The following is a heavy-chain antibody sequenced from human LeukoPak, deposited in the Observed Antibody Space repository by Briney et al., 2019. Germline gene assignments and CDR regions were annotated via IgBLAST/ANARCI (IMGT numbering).Heavy chain of an antibody. CDR3: ARHYDNSGYGIFQH. D-gene: IGHD3-22*01. J-gene: IGHJ1*01. CDR2: IYYSGST. Sequence: SETLSLTCTVSGGSLSSYYWSWIRQPPGKGLEWIGYIYYSGSTNYNPSLKSRVTISIETSKNQFSLKLSSVTAADTAVYYCARHYDNSGYGIFQHWGQGTLVTASS. CDR1: GGSLSSYY. V-gene: IGHV4-59*08.